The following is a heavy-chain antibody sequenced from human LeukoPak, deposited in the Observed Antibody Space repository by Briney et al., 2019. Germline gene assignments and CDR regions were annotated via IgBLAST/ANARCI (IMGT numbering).Heavy chain of an antibody. CDR2: INHSGST. D-gene: IGHD2-15*01. CDR3: ARRRAGLRRDLWFDP. Sequence: PSETLSLTCAVYGGSFSGYYWSWIRQPPGKGLEWIGEINHSGSTNYNPSLKSRVTISVDTSKNQFSLTLSSVTAADTAVYYCARRRAGLRRDLWFDPWGQGTLVTVSS. V-gene: IGHV4-34*01. CDR1: GGSFSGYY. J-gene: IGHJ5*02.